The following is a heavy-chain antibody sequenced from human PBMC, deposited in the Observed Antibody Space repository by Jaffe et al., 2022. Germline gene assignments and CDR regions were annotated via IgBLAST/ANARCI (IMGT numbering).Heavy chain of an antibody. D-gene: IGHD2-21*02. V-gene: IGHV3-49*04. CDR1: GFTFGDFA. CDR2: IRSKPYGATT. J-gene: IGHJ3*02. Sequence: EVQLVESGGGLVQPGRSLRLSCTTSGFTFGDFAMSWVRQAPGKGLEWLGFIRSKPYGATTEYAASVKGRFTISRDDSKSIAYLQMNSLKTEDTAVYYCTRGDGRVHIVVVTGEAFDIWGPGTMVTVSS. CDR3: TRGDGRVHIVVVTGEAFDI.